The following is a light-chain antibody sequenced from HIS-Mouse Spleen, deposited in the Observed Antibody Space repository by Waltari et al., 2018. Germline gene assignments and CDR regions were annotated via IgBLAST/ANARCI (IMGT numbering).Light chain of an antibody. CDR1: SSNIGSNT. CDR3: AAWDDSLNGWV. CDR2: SIN. V-gene: IGLV1-44*01. Sequence: QSVLTQPPSASGTPGQRVTIPCSGSSSNIGSNTVTWYHQLPGTAPKLPIYSINRRPSGVPDRFSGSKSGTSASLAISGRQSEDEADYYCAAWDDSLNGWVFGGGTKLTVL. J-gene: IGLJ3*02.